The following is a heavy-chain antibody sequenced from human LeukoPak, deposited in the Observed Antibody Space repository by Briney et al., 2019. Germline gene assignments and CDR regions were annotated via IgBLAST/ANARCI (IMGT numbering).Heavy chain of an antibody. V-gene: IGHV3-73*01. CDR1: GFTFSGSA. Sequence: GGSLRLSCAASGFTFSGSAVHWVRQASGIGPEWIGRIRNKANNYATTYGASMKGRFTISRDDSKNTAYLRMNSLKTEDTAVYYCASDYGDYFGAFDVWGQGTTVTVSS. D-gene: IGHD4-17*01. CDR2: IRNKANNYAT. J-gene: IGHJ3*01. CDR3: ASDYGDYFGAFDV.